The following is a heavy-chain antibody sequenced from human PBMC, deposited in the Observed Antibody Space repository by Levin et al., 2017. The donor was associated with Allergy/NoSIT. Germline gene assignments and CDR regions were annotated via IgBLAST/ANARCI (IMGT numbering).Heavy chain of an antibody. CDR1: GITFSSYA. J-gene: IGHJ4*02. CDR2: ISGSGGNS. V-gene: IGHV3-23*01. D-gene: IGHD3-10*01. Sequence: GGSLRLSCAASGITFSSYAMSWVRQAPGKGLEWVSSISGSGGNSYYADSVKGRFTISRDNSKNTLYLEMNNLRAEDTDVYYCAKGRDGSGSYYSEVDYWGQGTLVTVSS. CDR3: AKGRDGSGSYYSEVDY.